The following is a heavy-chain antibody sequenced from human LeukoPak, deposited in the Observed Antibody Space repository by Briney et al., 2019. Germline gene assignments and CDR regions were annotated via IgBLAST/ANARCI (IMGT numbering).Heavy chain of an antibody. CDR1: GGTFSSYA. CDR3: ASLGDIPP. V-gene: IGHV1-2*02. D-gene: IGHD3-9*01. CDR2: INPNSGGT. J-gene: IGHJ5*02. Sequence: ASVKVSCKASGGTFSSYAISWVRQAPGQGLEWMGWINPNSGGTNYAQKFQGRVTMTRDTSISTAYMELSRLRSDDTAVYYCASLGDIPPWGQGTLVTVSS.